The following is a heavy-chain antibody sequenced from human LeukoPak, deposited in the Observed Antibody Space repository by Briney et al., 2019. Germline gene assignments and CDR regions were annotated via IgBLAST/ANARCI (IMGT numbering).Heavy chain of an antibody. Sequence: GGSLRLSCAASGFTFSRYSMNWVRQAPGKGLECVSYISSGSITIYYADSVKGRFTISRDNAKNSLYLQMNSLRAEDTAVYYCAREGSTVTYYYFDYWGQGTLVTVSS. CDR1: GFTFSRYS. CDR3: AREGSTVTYYYFDY. CDR2: ISSGSITI. D-gene: IGHD4-17*01. V-gene: IGHV3-48*01. J-gene: IGHJ4*02.